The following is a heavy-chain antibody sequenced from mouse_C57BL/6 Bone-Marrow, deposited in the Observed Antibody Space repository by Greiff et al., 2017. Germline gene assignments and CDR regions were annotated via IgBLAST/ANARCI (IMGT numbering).Heavy chain of an antibody. CDR1: GYTFTSYG. J-gene: IGHJ2*01. D-gene: IGHD2-3*01. CDR2: IYPRSGNT. V-gene: IGHV1-81*01. Sequence: QVQLKESGAELARPGASVKLSCKASGYTFTSYGISWVKQRTGQGLEWIGEIYPRSGNTYYNEKFKGKATLTADKSSSTAYMELRSLTSEDAAVYFCASYGYYGRGHWGQGTTLTVSS. CDR3: ASYGYYGRGH.